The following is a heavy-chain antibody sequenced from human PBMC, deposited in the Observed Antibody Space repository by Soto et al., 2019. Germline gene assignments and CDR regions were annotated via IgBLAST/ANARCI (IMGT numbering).Heavy chain of an antibody. CDR3: ARDLLFSSTTYFDF. J-gene: IGHJ4*02. CDR1: GFLFTDYY. D-gene: IGHD1-26*01. CDR2: IDGSSDYT. Sequence: QVQLVESGGGLVKPGGSLRLSCTASGFLFTDYYMSWIRQPPGKGLDWLAYIDGSSDYTNSADSVKGRFTISRDNAKNSVFLQMNNLRADDTAVYYCARDLLFSSTTYFDFWGRGTLVTVSS. V-gene: IGHV3-11*06.